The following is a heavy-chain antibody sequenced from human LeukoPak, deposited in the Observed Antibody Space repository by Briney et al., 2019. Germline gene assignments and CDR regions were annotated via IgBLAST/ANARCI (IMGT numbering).Heavy chain of an antibody. J-gene: IGHJ4*02. CDR3: ARAQVAYYYDSSGYYYGY. D-gene: IGHD3-22*01. Sequence: GGSLRLSCAASGFTFSSYSMSWIRQAPGKGLEWVSYISSSSSYTNYADPVKGRFTISRDNAKNSLYLQMNSLRAEDTAVYYCARAQVAYYYDSSGYYYGYWGQGTLVTVSS. V-gene: IGHV3-21*05. CDR1: GFTFSSYS. CDR2: ISSSSSYT.